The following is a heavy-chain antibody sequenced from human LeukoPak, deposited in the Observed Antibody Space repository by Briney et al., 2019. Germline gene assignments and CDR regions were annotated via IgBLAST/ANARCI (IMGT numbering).Heavy chain of an antibody. D-gene: IGHD6-19*01. CDR2: LILVFGAA. J-gene: IGHJ6*03. CDR1: GYTFTIYG. Sequence: SVKVSCKASGYTFTIYGISWVREGPGQGLEWIGGLILVFGAAKYAQKFQGRVTITTDESTTTDYMEVTGLRSEDTAVYYCAMGQRDPGAGAGIDYYYYYMDVWGKGTTVTVSS. V-gene: IGHV1-69*05. CDR3: AMGQRDPGAGAGIDYYYYYMDV.